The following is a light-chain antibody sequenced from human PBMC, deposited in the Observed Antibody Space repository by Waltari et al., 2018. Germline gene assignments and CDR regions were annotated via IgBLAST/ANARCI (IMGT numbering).Light chain of an antibody. CDR2: DVY. CDR3: SSYTLTTTV. CDR1: NSDVVVYTY. J-gene: IGLJ2*01. Sequence: QSALTQPASVSGSPGPSITISCSGANSDVVVYTYVSWYQQHPGKAPKLLIYDVYYRPAGVSIRFSGSKSGNTSSLTISGLQPEDEADYYCSSYTLTTTVFGGGTKVTVL. V-gene: IGLV2-14*03.